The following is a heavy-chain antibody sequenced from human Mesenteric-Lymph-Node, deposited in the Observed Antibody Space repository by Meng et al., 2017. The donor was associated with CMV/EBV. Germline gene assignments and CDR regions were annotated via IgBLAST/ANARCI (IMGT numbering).Heavy chain of an antibody. CDR3: ARLDFWSGYPSLKAFDV. Sequence: GESLKISCAASGFSFSNYWMDWVRQVPGKGLVWVSRINGDGSSTAYADSVRGRFTISRDNAKNTVYLQMNSLRGEDSAVYYCARLDFWSGYPSLKAFDVWGQGAMVTVSS. D-gene: IGHD3-3*01. CDR2: INGDGSST. V-gene: IGHV3-74*01. CDR1: GFSFSNYW. J-gene: IGHJ3*01.